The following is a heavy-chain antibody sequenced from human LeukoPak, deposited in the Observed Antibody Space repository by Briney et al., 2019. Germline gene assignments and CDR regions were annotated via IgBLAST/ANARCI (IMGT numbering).Heavy chain of an antibody. CDR2: ISGSGGST. V-gene: IGHV3-23*01. CDR1: GFTYSTYG. D-gene: IGHD2-2*01. Sequence: GSLRLSCAASGFTYSTYGMTWVRQAAGKGLEWVSAISGSGGSTYYADSVKGRFTISRDKSKNTLFLQMNSLRAEDTAVYYCARGCSSTSCSGTFDYWGQGTLVTVSS. J-gene: IGHJ4*02. CDR3: ARGCSSTSCSGTFDY.